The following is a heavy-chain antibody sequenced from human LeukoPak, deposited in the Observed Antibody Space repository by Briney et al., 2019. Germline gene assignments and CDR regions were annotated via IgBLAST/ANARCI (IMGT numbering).Heavy chain of an antibody. V-gene: IGHV3-21*01. D-gene: IGHD1-1*01. CDR1: GFTFSSYS. CDR3: ARERAYGTQDYLDY. CDR2: ISSSSSYI. Sequence: PGGSLRLSCAASGFTFSSYSMNWVRQAPGKGLEWVSSISSSSSYIYYADSVKGRFTISRDNAKNSLYPQMNSLRAEDTAVYYCARERAYGTQDYLDYWGQGTRVTVSS. J-gene: IGHJ4*02.